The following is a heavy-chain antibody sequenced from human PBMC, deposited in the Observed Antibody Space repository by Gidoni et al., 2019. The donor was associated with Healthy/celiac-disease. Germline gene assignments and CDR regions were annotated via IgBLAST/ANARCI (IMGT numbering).Heavy chain of an antibody. CDR1: GGTFSSYA. J-gene: IGHJ6*02. D-gene: IGHD3-22*01. CDR3: ARDPVLHYDSSGYYSDSRYYYYGMDV. CDR2: IIPIFGTA. Sequence: QVQLVQSGAEVTKPGSSVKVSCKASGGTFSSYAISWVRQAPGQGLEWMGGIIPIFGTANYAQKFQGRVTITADESTSTAYMELSSLRSEDTAVYYCARDPVLHYDSSGYYSDSRYYYYGMDVWGQGTTVTVSS. V-gene: IGHV1-69*01.